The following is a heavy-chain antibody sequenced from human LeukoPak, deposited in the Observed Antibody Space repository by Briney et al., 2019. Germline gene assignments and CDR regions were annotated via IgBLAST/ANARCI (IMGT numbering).Heavy chain of an antibody. D-gene: IGHD6-19*01. V-gene: IGHV3-74*01. CDR1: GFTFSSYW. CDR2: INSDGSST. Sequence: PGESLRLSCAASGFTFSSYWMHWVRQAPGKGLVWVSLINSDGSSTSHADSVKGRFTISRDNAKNTLYLQMNSLRVEDTAVYYCGREAVAGLIDPWGQGTLVTVSS. J-gene: IGHJ5*02. CDR3: GREAVAGLIDP.